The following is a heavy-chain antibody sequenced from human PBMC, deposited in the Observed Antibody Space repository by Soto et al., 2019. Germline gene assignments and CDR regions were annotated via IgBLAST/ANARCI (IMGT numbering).Heavy chain of an antibody. CDR2: ISSSSSYT. Sequence: GGSLRLSCAASGFTFSDYYMSWIRQAPGKGLEWVSYISSSSSYTNYADSVKGRFTISRDNAKNSLYLQMNSLRAEDTAVYYCARDQATVFGVVIPPDYWGQGTLVTVSS. CDR3: ARDQATVFGVVIPPDY. V-gene: IGHV3-11*06. CDR1: GFTFSDYY. D-gene: IGHD3-3*01. J-gene: IGHJ4*02.